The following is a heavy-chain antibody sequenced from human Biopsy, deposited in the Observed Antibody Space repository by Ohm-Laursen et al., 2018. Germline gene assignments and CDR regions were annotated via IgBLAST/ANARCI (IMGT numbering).Heavy chain of an antibody. CDR3: ARDPIVGSKADGMDV. CDR2: IWYDGSSE. V-gene: IGHV3-33*01. Sequence: SLRLSCTASGFTFSVYAMHWVRQAPGKGLEWVAIIWYDGSSEYYADSVKGRFTISRDNSKNSVYLQMNSLRVEDTAVYYCARDPIVGSKADGMDVWGQGTTVTVSS. CDR1: GFTFSVYA. J-gene: IGHJ6*02. D-gene: IGHD1-26*01.